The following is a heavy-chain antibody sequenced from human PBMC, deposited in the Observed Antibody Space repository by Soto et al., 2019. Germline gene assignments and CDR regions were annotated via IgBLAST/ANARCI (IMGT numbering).Heavy chain of an antibody. D-gene: IGHD6-6*01. J-gene: IGHJ6*02. CDR2: ISAYNGNT. V-gene: IGHV1-18*01. CDR1: GYTFTSYG. Sequence: ASVKVSCKASGYTFTSYGISWVRQAPRQGLEWMGWISAYNGNTNYAQKLQGRVTMTTDTSTSTAYMELRSLRSDDTAVYYCAREGDSSSSSWYYYYGMDVWGQGTTVTVSS. CDR3: AREGDSSSSSWYYYYGMDV.